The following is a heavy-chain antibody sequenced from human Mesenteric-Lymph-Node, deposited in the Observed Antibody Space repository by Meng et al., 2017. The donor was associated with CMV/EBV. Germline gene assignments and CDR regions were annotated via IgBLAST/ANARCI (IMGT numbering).Heavy chain of an antibody. Sequence: SETLSLTCIVPGGSISTNNYYGGWIRQPPGKGLEWLGSIYYLGSTHSNPSLKSRIAISLDTSKNQFSLRLNSVTAADTAVYYCARANPASGAFYLSAFDLWGQGTMVTVSS. D-gene: IGHD1-26*01. CDR3: ARANPASGAFYLSAFDL. J-gene: IGHJ3*01. V-gene: IGHV4-39*07. CDR1: GGSISTNNYY. CDR2: IYYLGST.